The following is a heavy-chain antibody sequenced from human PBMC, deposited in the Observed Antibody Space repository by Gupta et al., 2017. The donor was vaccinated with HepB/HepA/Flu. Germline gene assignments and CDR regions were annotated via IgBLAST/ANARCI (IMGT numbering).Heavy chain of an antibody. D-gene: IGHD3-10*01. CDR2: ILYSGRT. CDR3: ARDRQSRGVDA. CDR1: GGSISNYY. J-gene: IGHJ5*02. V-gene: IGHV4-59*01. Sequence: QVQLQESGPGLVKPSETLSLTCIVSGGSISNYYWSWIRQPPGKGLEWIGDILYSGRTKYNPSLKSRVTISIDTSKTQFSLRLISVAAADTAVYYGARDRQSRGVDAGGQGTLVTVSS.